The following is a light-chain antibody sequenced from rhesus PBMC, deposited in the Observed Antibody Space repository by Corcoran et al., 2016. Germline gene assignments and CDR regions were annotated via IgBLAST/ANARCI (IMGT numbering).Light chain of an antibody. Sequence: DIQMTQSPSSLSASVRDTVNITCQANQGISNYLAWYQQKPGKAPEFLICDASSLHSAIPSRFSGSGSGEEVTSTISSLQPEDFATYYCQQHHSYPWTCGQGTRLEIK. J-gene: IGKJ1*01. V-gene: IGKV1-25*01. CDR2: DAS. CDR1: QGISNY. CDR3: QQHHSYPWT.